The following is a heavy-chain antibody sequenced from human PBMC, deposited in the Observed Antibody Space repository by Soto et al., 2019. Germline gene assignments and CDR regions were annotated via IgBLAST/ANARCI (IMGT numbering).Heavy chain of an antibody. J-gene: IGHJ4*02. V-gene: IGHV1-24*01. D-gene: IGHD2-2*01. CDR3: ATGPLGYCSSTSCYHNDY. Sequence: ASVKVSCKVSGYTLTELSMHWVQQAPGKGLEWMGGFDPEDGETIYAQKFQGRVTMTEDTSTDTAYMELSSLRSEDTAVYYCATGPLGYCSSTSCYHNDYWGQGTLVTVSS. CDR1: GYTLTELS. CDR2: FDPEDGET.